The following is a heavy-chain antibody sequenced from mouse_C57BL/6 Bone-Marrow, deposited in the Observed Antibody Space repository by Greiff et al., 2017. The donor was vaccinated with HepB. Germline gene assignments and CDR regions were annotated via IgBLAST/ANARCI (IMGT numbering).Heavy chain of an antibody. D-gene: IGHD1-1*01. J-gene: IGHJ2*01. CDR2: IDPSDSYT. CDR3: ASLITTAYYFDY. Sequence: VQLQQPGAELVMPGASVKLSCKASGYTFTSYWMHWVKQRPGQGLEWIGEIDPSDSYTNYNQKFKGKSTLTVDKSSSTAYMQLSSLTSEDSAVYYCASLITTAYYFDYWGQGTTLTVSS. CDR1: GYTFTSYW. V-gene: IGHV1-69*01.